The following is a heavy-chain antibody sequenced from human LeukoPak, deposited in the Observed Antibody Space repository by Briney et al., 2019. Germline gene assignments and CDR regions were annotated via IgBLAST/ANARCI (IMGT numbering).Heavy chain of an antibody. V-gene: IGHV3-23*01. Sequence: GGSLRLSCAASDFSFITYAMSWVRQAPGKGLEWVSSISGGDPTTYYADSVKGRFTISRDNSKNTLYLQMNSLRAEDTAVYYCAKEVSGYSSGWSLFDYWGQGTLVTVSS. CDR2: ISGGDPTT. CDR3: AKEVSGYSSGWSLFDY. J-gene: IGHJ4*02. CDR1: DFSFITYA. D-gene: IGHD6-19*01.